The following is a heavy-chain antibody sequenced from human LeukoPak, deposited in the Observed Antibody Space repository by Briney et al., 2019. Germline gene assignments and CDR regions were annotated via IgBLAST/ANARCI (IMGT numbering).Heavy chain of an antibody. J-gene: IGHJ4*02. CDR1: GESISGFY. CDR3: ASGADSSNYFLYY. D-gene: IGHD3-22*01. Sequence: PSETLSLTCTVSGESISGFYWTWIRQPAGKGLEWIGRIYASGITNYHPSLKSRVAISVDTSKNQFSLRLSSVTAADTAVYYCASGADSSNYFLYYWGQGILVTVSS. CDR2: IYASGIT. V-gene: IGHV4-4*07.